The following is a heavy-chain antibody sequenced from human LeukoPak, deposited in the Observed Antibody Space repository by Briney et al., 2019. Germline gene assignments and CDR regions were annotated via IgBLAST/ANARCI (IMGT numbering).Heavy chain of an antibody. CDR1: GGSFSGYY. D-gene: IGHD2-8*02. Sequence: SETLSLTCAVYGGSFSGYYWSWIRHPPGKGLEWIGEINHSGSTNYNPSLKSRVTISVDTSKNQFSLKLSSVTAADTAVYYCARGLYWGTDYWGQGTLVTVSS. CDR3: ARGLYWGTDY. J-gene: IGHJ4*02. CDR2: INHSGST. V-gene: IGHV4-34*01.